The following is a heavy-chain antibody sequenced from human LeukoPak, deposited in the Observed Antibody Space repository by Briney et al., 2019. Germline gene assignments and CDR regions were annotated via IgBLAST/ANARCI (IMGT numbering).Heavy chain of an antibody. Sequence: GGSLRLSCAASGFTFSNAWMSWVRQAPGKGLEWVGRIKSKTDGGTTDYAAPVKGRFTISRDDSKNTLYLQMNSLKTEDTAVYYCTAEGIELLWFGELFEYWGQGTLVTVSS. CDR3: TAEGIELLWFGELFEY. J-gene: IGHJ4*02. CDR2: IKSKTDGGTT. CDR1: GFTFSNAW. V-gene: IGHV3-15*01. D-gene: IGHD3-10*01.